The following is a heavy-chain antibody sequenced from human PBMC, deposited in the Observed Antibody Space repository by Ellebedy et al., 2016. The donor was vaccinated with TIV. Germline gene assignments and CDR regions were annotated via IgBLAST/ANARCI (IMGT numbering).Heavy chain of an antibody. D-gene: IGHD2/OR15-2a*01. CDR1: GGTSSSYA. CDR3: ARGRISAFRGWYFDL. CDR2: IIPIFGTA. V-gene: IGHV1-69*06. J-gene: IGHJ2*01. Sequence: SVKVSCXASGGTSSSYAISWVRQAPGQGLEWMGGIIPIFGTANYAQKFQGRVTITADKSTSTAYMELSSLRSEDTAVYYCARGRISAFRGWYFDLWGRGTLVTVSS.